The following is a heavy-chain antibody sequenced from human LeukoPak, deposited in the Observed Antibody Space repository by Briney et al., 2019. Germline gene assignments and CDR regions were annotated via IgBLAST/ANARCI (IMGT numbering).Heavy chain of an antibody. V-gene: IGHV4-34*01. Sequence: SETLSLTCAVYGGSFSGYYWSWIRQPPGKGLEWIGEINHSGSTYYNPSLKSRVTISVDTSKNQFSLKLSSVTAADTAVYYCARHPYSGYVDYWGQGALVTVSS. CDR2: INHSGST. D-gene: IGHD5-12*01. CDR3: ARHPYSGYVDY. J-gene: IGHJ4*02. CDR1: GGSFSGYY.